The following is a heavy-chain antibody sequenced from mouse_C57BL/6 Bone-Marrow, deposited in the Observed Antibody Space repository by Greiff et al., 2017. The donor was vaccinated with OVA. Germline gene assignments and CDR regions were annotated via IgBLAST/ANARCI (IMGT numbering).Heavy chain of an antibody. Sequence: EVQLQQSGAELVRPGASVKLSCTASGFTFTDDYMHWVKQRPEQGLEWIGCIDPENGDTDYASKFQGKATITADTSSNTAYLQLSSLTSEDTAVYYGTSYVNFDYWGQGTTLTVSS. CDR3: TSYVNFDY. D-gene: IGHD6-5*01. CDR2: IDPENGDT. CDR1: GFTFTDDY. V-gene: IGHV14-4*01. J-gene: IGHJ2*01.